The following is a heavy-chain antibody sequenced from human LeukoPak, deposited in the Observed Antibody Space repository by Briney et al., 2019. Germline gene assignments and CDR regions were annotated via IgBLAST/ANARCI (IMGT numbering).Heavy chain of an antibody. J-gene: IGHJ1*01. CDR1: GFTFSSCA. D-gene: IGHD2-15*01. Sequence: GGSLRLSCAASGFTFSSCAMSWVRQATGKGLEWVSAISGSGGSTYYADSVKGRFTISRDYSKNTVYLKRNRLRAEDTAVYYCTKDRGGSCYPEYIQHWGQGTLGTVSS. CDR3: TKDRGGSCYPEYIQH. V-gene: IGHV3-23*01. CDR2: ISGSGGST.